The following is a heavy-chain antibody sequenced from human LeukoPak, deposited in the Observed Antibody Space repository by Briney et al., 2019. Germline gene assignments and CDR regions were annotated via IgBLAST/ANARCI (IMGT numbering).Heavy chain of an antibody. CDR2: MNPNSGNT. Sequence: ASVKVSCKASGYTFTSYGISWVRQAPGQGLEWMGWMNPNSGNTGYAEKFQGRVTMTRDTSMSTVYMELSSLTSEDTAVYYCARGGIAAAGVDYWGQGTLVTVSS. CDR3: ARGGIAAAGVDY. J-gene: IGHJ4*02. D-gene: IGHD6-13*01. CDR1: GYTFTSYG. V-gene: IGHV1-8*02.